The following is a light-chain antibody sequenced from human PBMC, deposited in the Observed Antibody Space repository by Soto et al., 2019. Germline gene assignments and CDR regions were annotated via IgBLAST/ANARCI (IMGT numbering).Light chain of an antibody. CDR3: SSYTSSSTYG. J-gene: IGLJ1*01. CDR2: EVS. Sequence: QFVLTQPPSVSGPPGQSVTISCTGTSSDVGSNNRVSWYQKPPGTAPKLMIYEVSNRPSGVPDRFSGSKSGNTASLTISGLQAEDEADYYCSSYTSSSTYGFGTGTKVTVL. V-gene: IGLV2-18*02. CDR1: SSDVGSNNR.